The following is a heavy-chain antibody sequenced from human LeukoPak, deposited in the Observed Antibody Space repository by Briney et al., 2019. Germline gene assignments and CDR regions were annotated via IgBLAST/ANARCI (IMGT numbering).Heavy chain of an antibody. CDR1: GGSISSGDYL. D-gene: IGHD2-21*01. V-gene: IGHV4-30-4*01. CDR2: ISHSGYT. CDR3: ARDHWSWAVIIRGSWFDR. J-gene: IGHJ5*02. Sequence: SHTLSLTCTVSGGSISSGDYLWRWLRQPTGKGLEWIGYISHSGYTSHHPSLKTPLTISVDTYKKPLSLNVRSVPPAHTALFFCARDHWSWAVIIRGSWFDRWGRGTLVTVAS.